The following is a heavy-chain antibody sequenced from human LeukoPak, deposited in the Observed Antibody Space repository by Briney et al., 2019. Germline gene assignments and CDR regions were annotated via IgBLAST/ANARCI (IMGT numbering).Heavy chain of an antibody. CDR2: INHSVST. V-gene: IGHV4-34*01. CDR3: ARGQFEDIVVVPAAIPPRNGYYYYYMDV. J-gene: IGHJ6*03. Sequence: PSETLSLTCAVYGGSFSGYYWSWIRQPPGKGLEWIGEINHSVSTNYNPSLKSRVTISVDTSKNQFSLKLSSVTAADTAVYYCARGQFEDIVVVPAAIPPRNGYYYYYMDVWGKGTTVTVSS. D-gene: IGHD2-2*02. CDR1: GGSFSGYY.